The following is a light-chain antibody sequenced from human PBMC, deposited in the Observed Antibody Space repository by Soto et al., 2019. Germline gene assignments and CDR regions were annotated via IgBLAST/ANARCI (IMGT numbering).Light chain of an antibody. CDR1: QSITSY. CDR3: QQSYTTPWT. J-gene: IGKJ1*01. V-gene: IGKV1-39*01. Sequence: DLQMTQSPSSLSASVGDRVTITCRASQSITSYLNWYQQKPGKAPQLLIYAASSLQSGVPSRFSGSGSGTEFTLTISSLQPEDFATYFCQQSYTTPWTFGQGTKVEVK. CDR2: AAS.